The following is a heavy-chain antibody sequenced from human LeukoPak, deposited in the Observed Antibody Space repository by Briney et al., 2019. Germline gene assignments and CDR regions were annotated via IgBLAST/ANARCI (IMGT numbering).Heavy chain of an antibody. D-gene: IGHD1-26*01. CDR2: IIPIFGTA. CDR1: GYTFTGYY. J-gene: IGHJ6*03. Sequence: GASVKVSCKASGYTFTGYYMHWVRQAPGQGLEWMGGIIPIFGTANYAQKFQGRVTITADESTSTAYMELSSLRSEDTAVYYCARGGRDYYYYYMDVWGKGTTVTVSS. CDR3: ARGGRDYYYYYMDV. V-gene: IGHV1-69*13.